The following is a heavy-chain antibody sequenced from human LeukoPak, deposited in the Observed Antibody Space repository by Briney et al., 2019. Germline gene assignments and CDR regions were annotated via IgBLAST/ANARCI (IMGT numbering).Heavy chain of an antibody. CDR3: ARSAYGDYPAAASDI. CDR1: GGTFSSYT. D-gene: IGHD4-17*01. J-gene: IGHJ3*02. Sequence: ASVEVSCKASGGTFSSYTISWVRQAPGQGLEWMGRIIPILGIANYAQKFQGRVTITADKSTSTAYMELSSPRSEDTAVYYCARSAYGDYPAAASDIWGQGTMVTVSS. V-gene: IGHV1-69*02. CDR2: IIPILGIA.